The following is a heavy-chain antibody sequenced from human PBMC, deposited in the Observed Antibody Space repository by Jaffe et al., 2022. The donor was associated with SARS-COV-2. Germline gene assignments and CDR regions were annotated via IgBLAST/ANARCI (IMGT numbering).Heavy chain of an antibody. D-gene: IGHD2-15*01. Sequence: QLQLQESGPGLVKPSETLSLTCTVSGGAIGSSNYYWGWIRQPPGKGLEWMGSIFHSGSTYLNPSLKSRVTISVDTSNNQFSLKLNSVTAADTAVYYCARNWWQDCWFDPWGQGTLVTVSS. CDR1: GGAIGSSNYY. CDR2: IFHSGST. J-gene: IGHJ5*02. V-gene: IGHV4-39*01. CDR3: ARNWWQDCWFDP.